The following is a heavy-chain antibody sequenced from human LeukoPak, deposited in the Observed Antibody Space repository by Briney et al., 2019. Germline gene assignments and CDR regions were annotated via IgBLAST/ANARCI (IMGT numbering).Heavy chain of an antibody. CDR2: ISGSGGST. D-gene: IGHD3-22*01. CDR1: GFTFSSYA. V-gene: IGHV3-23*01. J-gene: IGHJ4*02. CDR3: ARTVFETSGFYPNFDY. Sequence: GGSLRLSCAASGFTFSSYAMSWVRQAPGKGLEWVSAISGSGGSTYYADSVKGRFTISRDNSKNTLYLQMNSLRAEDTAVYYCARTVFETSGFYPNFDYWGQGTLVTASS.